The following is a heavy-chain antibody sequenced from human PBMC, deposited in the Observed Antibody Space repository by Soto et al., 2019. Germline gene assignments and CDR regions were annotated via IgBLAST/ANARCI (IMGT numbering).Heavy chain of an antibody. CDR2: IYYSGST. CDR3: ARDRSIGATINERGINWFDP. D-gene: IGHD5-12*01. CDR1: VGSISIGGYY. V-gene: IGHV4-31*03. Sequence: PSETLSVTSTFSVGSISIGGYYWSWIRQHPGKGRAWIGYIYYSGSTYYNPSLKSRVTISVDTSKNQFSLKLSSVTAADTAVYYCARDRSIGATINERGINWFDPWGQGTLVTVSS. J-gene: IGHJ5*02.